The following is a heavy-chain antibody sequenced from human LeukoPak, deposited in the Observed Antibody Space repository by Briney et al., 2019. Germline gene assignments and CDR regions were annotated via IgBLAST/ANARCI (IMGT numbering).Heavy chain of an antibody. CDR2: ISSSGSTI. CDR3: ARVYSYGYSYYYYYMDV. Sequence: GGSLRLSCTASGFTFSDYYMSWIRQAPGKGLEWVSYISSSGSTIYYADSVKGRFTISRDNAKNSLYLQMNSLRAEDTAVYYCARVYSYGYSYYYYYMDVWGKGTTVTVSS. D-gene: IGHD5-18*01. J-gene: IGHJ6*03. V-gene: IGHV3-11*01. CDR1: GFTFSDYY.